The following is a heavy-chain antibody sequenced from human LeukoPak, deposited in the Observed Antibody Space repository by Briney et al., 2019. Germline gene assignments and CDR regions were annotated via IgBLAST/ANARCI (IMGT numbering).Heavy chain of an antibody. CDR2: IYPGDSDT. J-gene: IGHJ4*02. Sequence: GESLKISSKGSGYSFTSYWIGWVRQMPGKGLEWMGIIYPGDSDTRYSPSFQGKVTISADKSISTAYLQWSSLKASDTAMYYCARPEVECSYATPFGYWGQGTLVTVSS. CDR3: ARPEVECSYATPFGY. D-gene: IGHD2-15*01. CDR1: GYSFTSYW. V-gene: IGHV5-51*01.